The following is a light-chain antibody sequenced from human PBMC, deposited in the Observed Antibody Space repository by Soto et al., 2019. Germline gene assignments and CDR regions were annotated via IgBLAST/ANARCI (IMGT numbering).Light chain of an antibody. CDR3: QQYGTSEII. Sequence: EIVLTQSPATLSLSPGERATLSCRASQSVKTFLVWYQQRPGQAPRLLIYGASSRATGIPDRFSGTGSETDFTLTISRLEPEDFAVFYCQQYGTSEIIFGQGTRLEI. CDR1: QSVKTF. CDR2: GAS. J-gene: IGKJ5*01. V-gene: IGKV3-20*01.